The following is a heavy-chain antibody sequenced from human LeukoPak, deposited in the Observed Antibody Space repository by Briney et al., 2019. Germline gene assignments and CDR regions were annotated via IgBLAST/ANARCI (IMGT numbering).Heavy chain of an antibody. Sequence: ASVKVSCKASGYKFTGLYMHRGPPAPGQRPGGMGWNNPNSGGTNYAQKFQSRVTITRHPSLSPAYIALSQRRCDDHGLLYCARDLIPLPPRHSYGTDYWGQGTLVTVSS. CDR2: NNPNSGGT. D-gene: IGHD5-18*01. CDR1: GYKFTGLY. CDR3: ARDLIPLPPRHSYGTDY. J-gene: IGHJ4*02. V-gene: IGHV1-2*02.